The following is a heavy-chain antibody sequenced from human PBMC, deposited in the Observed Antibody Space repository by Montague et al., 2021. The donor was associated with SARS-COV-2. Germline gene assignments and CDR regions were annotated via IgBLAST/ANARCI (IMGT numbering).Heavy chain of an antibody. CDR2: ISDSGGST. Sequence: SLRLSCAASGFTFSSYGMTWVRQAPGKGLEWVSTISDSGGSTYYXDSVKGRFTISRDNSKNTLYPQMNSLRAEDTAVYYCANRGVRYFDAQGVWYYFDYWGQGTLVTVSS. D-gene: IGHD3-9*01. CDR3: ANRGVRYFDAQGVWYYFDY. J-gene: IGHJ4*02. V-gene: IGHV3-23*01. CDR1: GFTFSSYG.